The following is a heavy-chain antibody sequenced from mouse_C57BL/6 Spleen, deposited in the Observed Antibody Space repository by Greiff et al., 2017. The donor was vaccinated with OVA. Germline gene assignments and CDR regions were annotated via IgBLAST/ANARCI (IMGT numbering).Heavy chain of an antibody. Sequence: VQLQQPGAELVRPGSSVKLSCKASGYTFTSYWMDWVKQRPGQGLEWIGNIYPSDSETHYNQKFKDKATLTVDKSSSTAYMQLSSLTSEDSAVYYCARRMGWLLRGFDYWGQGTTLTVSS. J-gene: IGHJ2*01. V-gene: IGHV1-61*01. CDR1: GYTFTSYW. D-gene: IGHD2-3*01. CDR2: IYPSDSET. CDR3: ARRMGWLLRGFDY.